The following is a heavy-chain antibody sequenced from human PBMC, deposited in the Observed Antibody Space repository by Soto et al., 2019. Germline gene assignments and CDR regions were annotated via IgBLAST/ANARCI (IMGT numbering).Heavy chain of an antibody. Sequence: PGGSLRLYCAASGFTFSSYAMSWVRQAPGKGLEWVSAISGSGGSTYYADSVKGRFTISRDNAKNTLYLQMTSLRAEDTALYFCARDDESGHYFEFWGRGTLVTVSS. V-gene: IGHV3-23*01. CDR2: ISGSGGST. CDR1: GFTFSSYA. CDR3: ARDDESGHYFEF. J-gene: IGHJ4*02. D-gene: IGHD6-25*01.